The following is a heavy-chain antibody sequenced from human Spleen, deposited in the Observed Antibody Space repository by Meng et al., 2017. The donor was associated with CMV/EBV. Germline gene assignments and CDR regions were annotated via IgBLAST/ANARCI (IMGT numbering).Heavy chain of an antibody. CDR2: IIPVLDIT. CDR1: GGTFSSST. V-gene: IGHV1-69*02. Sequence: SVKVSCRASGGTFSSSTINWVRQAPGQGLEWMGRIIPVLDITNYAQNFQGRVTITADTSTSTVYMELRSDDTAVYYCARVSCTSPYCYTGLSNYYYGLDVWGQGTAVTVSS. J-gene: IGHJ6*02. D-gene: IGHD2-2*02. CDR3: ARVSCTSPYCYTGLSNYYYGLDV.